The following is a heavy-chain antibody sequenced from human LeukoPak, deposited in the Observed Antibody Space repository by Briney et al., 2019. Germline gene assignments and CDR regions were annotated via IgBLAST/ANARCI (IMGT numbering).Heavy chain of an antibody. CDR1: GYTFTTYG. D-gene: IGHD3-10*01. V-gene: IGHV1-18*01. J-gene: IGHJ6*03. CDR3: AFSRLYYSDSGDYRYYYMDV. Sequence: ASVKVSFKSSGYTFTTYGISWVRQAPGQGLEWMGWISAYNGNTNYAQKFQGRLTMTTNTSTSTAFMELRSLRSDDTAVYFYAFSRLYYSDSGDYRYYYMDVWGKGTTVTISS. CDR2: ISAYNGNT.